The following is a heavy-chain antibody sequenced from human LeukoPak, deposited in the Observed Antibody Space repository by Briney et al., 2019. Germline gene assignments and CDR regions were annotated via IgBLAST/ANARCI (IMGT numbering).Heavy chain of an antibody. J-gene: IGHJ4*02. Sequence: PGGSLRLSCAASGFTFSSYVMSWVRQAPGKGLEWVSVIYSGGSTYYADSVKGRFIISRDNSKNTLYLQMNSLRAEDTAVYYCATQSRDSSGYYYRFDYWGQGTLVTVSS. CDR3: ATQSRDSSGYYYRFDY. D-gene: IGHD3-22*01. V-gene: IGHV3-23*03. CDR2: IYSGGST. CDR1: GFTFSSYV.